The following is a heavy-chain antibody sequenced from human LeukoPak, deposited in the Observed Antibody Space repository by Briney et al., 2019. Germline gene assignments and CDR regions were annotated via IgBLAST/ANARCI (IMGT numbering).Heavy chain of an antibody. V-gene: IGHV3-73*01. Sequence: GGSLKLSCAASGFTFSGSAIHWVRQSSGKGLDWGGHIDKKDNFYATTSAASVTGRFTISRDDSKNTAYLQMNSLKTEDTALYYCTRDSGTYNWLDPWGQGTLVTVSS. CDR2: IDKKDNFYAT. J-gene: IGHJ5*02. CDR1: GFTFSGSA. CDR3: TRDSGTYNWLDP. D-gene: IGHD1-26*01.